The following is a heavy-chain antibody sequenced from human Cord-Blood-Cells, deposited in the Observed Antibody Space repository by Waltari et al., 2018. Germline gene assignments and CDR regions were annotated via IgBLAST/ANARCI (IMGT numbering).Heavy chain of an antibody. CDR2: ISSSSSYI. CDR3: ARDWGFDY. D-gene: IGHD7-27*01. Sequence: EVQLVESGGGLVKPGGSLGLSCAASGFTLRSHSMNWVRQAPGKGLEWVSSISSSSSYIYYADSVKGRFTISRDNAKNSLYLQMDSLRAEDTAVYYCARDWGFDYWGQGTLVTVSS. J-gene: IGHJ4*02. V-gene: IGHV3-21*01. CDR1: GFTLRSHS.